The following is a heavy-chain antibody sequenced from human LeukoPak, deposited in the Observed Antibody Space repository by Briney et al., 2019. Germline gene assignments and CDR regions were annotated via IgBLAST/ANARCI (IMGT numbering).Heavy chain of an antibody. CDR3: ARVRRPYCSSTSCYGRGWFDP. J-gene: IGHJ5*02. CDR1: GGSFSGYY. V-gene: IGHV4-34*01. CDR2: INHSGST. D-gene: IGHD2-2*01. Sequence: SETLSLTCAVYGGSFSGYYWSWIRQPPGKGLEWIGEINHSGSTNYNPSLKSRVTISVDTSKNQLSLKLSSVTAADTAVYYCARVRRPYCSSTSCYGRGWFDPWGQGTLVTVSS.